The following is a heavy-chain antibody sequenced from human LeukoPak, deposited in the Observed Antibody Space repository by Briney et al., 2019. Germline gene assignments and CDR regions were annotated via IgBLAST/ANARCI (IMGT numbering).Heavy chain of an antibody. V-gene: IGHV1-2*02. CDR2: INPNSGGT. D-gene: IGHD3-22*01. J-gene: IGHJ4*02. CDR3: ARRTYYYDSSGYYQSQVFDY. Sequence: ASVKVSCKASGYTFTGYYMHWVRQAPGQGLEWMGWINPNSGGTNYAQKFQGRVTMTRDTSISTAYMELSRLRSDDTAVYHCARRTYYYDSSGYYQSQVFDYWGQGTLVTVSS. CDR1: GYTFTGYY.